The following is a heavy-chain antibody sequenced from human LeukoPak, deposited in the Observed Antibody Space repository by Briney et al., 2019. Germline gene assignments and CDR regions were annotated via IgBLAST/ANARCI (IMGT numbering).Heavy chain of an antibody. V-gene: IGHV1-18*01. Sequence: ASVKVSCKASGYTFTSYDINWVRQAPGQGLEWMGWISAYNGSTNYAQKLQGRVTMTTDTSTSTAYMELRSLRSDDTAVYYCARGSGVLDAFDIWGQGTMVTVSS. J-gene: IGHJ3*02. CDR1: GYTFTSYD. D-gene: IGHD3-3*01. CDR2: ISAYNGST. CDR3: ARGSGVLDAFDI.